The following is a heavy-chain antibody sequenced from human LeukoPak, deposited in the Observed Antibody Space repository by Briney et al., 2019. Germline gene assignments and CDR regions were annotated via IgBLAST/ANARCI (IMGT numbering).Heavy chain of an antibody. D-gene: IGHD6-19*01. CDR1: GGSFSGYY. CDR2: INHSGST. CDR3: ARGALYSSGWFQKQGGYYYYYMDV. J-gene: IGHJ6*03. V-gene: IGHV4-34*01. Sequence: PSETLSLTCAVYGGSFSGYYWSWIRQPPGKGLEWIGEINHSGSTNYNPSLKSRVTISVDTSKNQFSLKLSSVTAADTAVYYCARGALYSSGWFQKQGGYYYYYMDVWGKGTTVTISS.